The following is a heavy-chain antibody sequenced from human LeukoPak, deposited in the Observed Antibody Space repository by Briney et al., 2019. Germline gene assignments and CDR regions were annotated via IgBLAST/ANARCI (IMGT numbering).Heavy chain of an antibody. D-gene: IGHD3-9*01. Sequence: GRSLRLSCAASGFTFRSYAMHWVRQAPGKGLEWVAVISYDGSNKYYADSVKGRFTISRDNSKNTLYLQMNSLRAEDTAVYYCARDLTGLFDYWGQGTLVTVSS. CDR1: GFTFRSYA. V-gene: IGHV3-30*01. CDR2: ISYDGSNK. J-gene: IGHJ4*02. CDR3: ARDLTGLFDY.